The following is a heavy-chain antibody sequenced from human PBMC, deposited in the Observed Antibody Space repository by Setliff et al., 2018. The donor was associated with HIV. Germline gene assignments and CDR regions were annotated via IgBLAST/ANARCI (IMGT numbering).Heavy chain of an antibody. Sequence: SETLSLTCAVYGGSFSGYYWSWIRQPPGKGLEWIGEINHSGSTNYNPSLKSRVTISVDTSKNQFSLKLSSVTASDTAVYYCARVFGPGDFVWLYAYPYDAFDIWGQGTMVTVS. CDR2: INHSGST. CDR3: ARVFGPGDFVWLYAYPYDAFDI. D-gene: IGHD3-9*01. CDR1: GGSFSGYY. J-gene: IGHJ3*02. V-gene: IGHV4-34*01.